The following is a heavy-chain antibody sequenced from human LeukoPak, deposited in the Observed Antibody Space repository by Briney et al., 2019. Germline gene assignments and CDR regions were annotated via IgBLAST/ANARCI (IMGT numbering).Heavy chain of an antibody. CDR2: LYASGSS. CDR3: ASGTMSSYYYGLDV. V-gene: IGHV4-4*07. J-gene: IGHJ6*02. D-gene: IGHD3-10*02. Sequence: PSETLSLTSTVSGGSISSYYWSWIRQPAGKGLEWIGRLYASGSSNSSDYNPSLKSRVTMSGDTSKNQFSLRLTSVTAADSAIYYCASGTMSSYYYGLDVWGQGTTVTVSS. CDR1: GGSISSYY.